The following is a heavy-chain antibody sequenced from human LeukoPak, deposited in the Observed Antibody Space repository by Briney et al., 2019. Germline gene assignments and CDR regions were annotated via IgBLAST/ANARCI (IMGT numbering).Heavy chain of an antibody. J-gene: IGHJ3*02. CDR2: FDPEDGET. CDR3: AKAPNQLEGDAFDI. V-gene: IGHV1-24*01. Sequence: ASVKVSCKVSGYTLTELSMHWVRQAPGKGLEWMGGFDPEDGETIYAQKFQGRVTMTEDTSTDTAYMELSSLRSEDTAVYYCAKAPNQLEGDAFDIWGQGTMVTVSS. D-gene: IGHD1-1*01. CDR1: GYTLTELS.